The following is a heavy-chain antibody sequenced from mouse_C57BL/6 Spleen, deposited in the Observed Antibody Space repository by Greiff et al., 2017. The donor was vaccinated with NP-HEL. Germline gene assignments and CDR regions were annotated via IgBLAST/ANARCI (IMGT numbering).Heavy chain of an antibody. CDR3: ARGSNGAMDY. Sequence: VQLQESGAELVKPGASVKLSCKASGYTFTEYTIHWVKQRSGQGLEWIGWIYPGSGNTKYNEKFKGKATLTVDTSSSTAYMQLSSLTSEDSAVYFCARGSNGAMDYWGQGTSVTVSS. CDR1: GYTFTEYT. D-gene: IGHD2-5*01. CDR2: IYPGSGNT. V-gene: IGHV1-84*01. J-gene: IGHJ4*01.